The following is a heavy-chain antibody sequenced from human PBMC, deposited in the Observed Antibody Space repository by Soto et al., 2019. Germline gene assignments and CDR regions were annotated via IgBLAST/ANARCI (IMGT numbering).Heavy chain of an antibody. D-gene: IGHD3-22*01. Sequence: GGSLRLSCAASGFTFSSYAVSWVRQAPGKGPEWISSISGSGSTIYYADSVKGRFTISRDNSENTLYLQMSSLRAEDTAVYYCAKVFYYYDSSGYYYFDYWGQGTLVTVSS. V-gene: IGHV3-23*01. CDR3: AKVFYYYDSSGYYYFDY. CDR2: ISGSGSTI. J-gene: IGHJ4*02. CDR1: GFTFSSYA.